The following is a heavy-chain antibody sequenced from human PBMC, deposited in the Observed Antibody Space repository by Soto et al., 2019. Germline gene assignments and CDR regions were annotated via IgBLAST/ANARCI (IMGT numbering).Heavy chain of an antibody. V-gene: IGHV3-30*03. CDR2: ISYDGSNK. D-gene: IGHD4-17*01. CDR3: ASLPITVVDAFDS. CDR1: GFTFSSYG. J-gene: IGHJ3*02. Sequence: QVQLVESGGGVVQPGRSLRLSCAASGFTFSSYGMHWVRQAPGKGLEWVAVISYDGSNKYYADSVKGRFTISRDNSKNTLYLQMNSLRAEDTAGYYCASLPITVVDAFDSWGQGTMVTVSS.